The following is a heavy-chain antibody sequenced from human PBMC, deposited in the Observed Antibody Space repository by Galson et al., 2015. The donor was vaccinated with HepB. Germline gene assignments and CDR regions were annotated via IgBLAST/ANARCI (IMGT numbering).Heavy chain of an antibody. CDR2: IYSGGST. J-gene: IGHJ6*02. Sequence: SLRLSCAASGFTVSSNYMSWVRQAPGKGLEWVSVIYSGGSTYYADSVKGRFTISRHNSKNTLYLQMNSLRAEDTAVYYCAREKGYCSSTSCFYYGMDVWGQGTTVTVSS. CDR1: GFTVSSNY. CDR3: AREKGYCSSTSCFYYGMDV. D-gene: IGHD2-2*01. V-gene: IGHV3-53*04.